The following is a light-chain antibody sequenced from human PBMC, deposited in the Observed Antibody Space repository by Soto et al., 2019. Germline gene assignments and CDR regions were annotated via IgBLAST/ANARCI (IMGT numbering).Light chain of an antibody. CDR2: EVS. V-gene: IGLV2-14*01. Sequence: QSALTQPASVSGSPGQSITISCTGTSSDVGGYNYVSWYQQHPGKAPKLMIYEVSKRPSGVSNRFSGAKSGNTASLTISGLQDDDEADYYCSSYTSSSIDYVFGTGTKVTVL. CDR3: SSYTSSSIDYV. J-gene: IGLJ1*01. CDR1: SSDVGGYNY.